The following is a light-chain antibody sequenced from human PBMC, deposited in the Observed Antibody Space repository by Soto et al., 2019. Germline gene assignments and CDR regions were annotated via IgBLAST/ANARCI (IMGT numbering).Light chain of an antibody. CDR3: QQYGSSLYT. CDR1: QSVSSYY. J-gene: IGKJ2*01. CDR2: GPS. V-gene: IGKV3-20*01. Sequence: EIVLTQSPGTLSLSPGERATLSCRASQSVSSYYLAWYQQKPGQAPRLLIYGPSSRATGIPDRFSGSGSGTDFTLTISSLEPEDFAVYYCQQYGSSLYTFGQGTKLEIK.